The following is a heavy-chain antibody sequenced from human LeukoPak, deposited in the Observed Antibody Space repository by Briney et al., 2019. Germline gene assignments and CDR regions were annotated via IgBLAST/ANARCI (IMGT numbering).Heavy chain of an antibody. Sequence: ASVKVSCKVSGYTLTELSMHWVRRAPGKGLEWMGGFDPEDGETIYAQKFQGRVTMTEDTSTDTAYMELSSLRSEDTAVYYCATEVVVVPARAWYFDLWGRGTLVTVSS. CDR1: GYTLTELS. D-gene: IGHD2-2*01. V-gene: IGHV1-24*01. CDR3: ATEVVVVPARAWYFDL. J-gene: IGHJ2*01. CDR2: FDPEDGET.